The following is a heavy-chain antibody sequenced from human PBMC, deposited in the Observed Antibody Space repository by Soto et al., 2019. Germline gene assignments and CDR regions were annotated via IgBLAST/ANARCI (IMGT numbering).Heavy chain of an antibody. CDR3: ARVVVVVPAAVNWFDP. CDR1: GGTFSSYA. CDR2: IIPIFGTA. Sequence: ASVKVSCKASGGTFSSYAISWVRQAPGQGLEWMGGIIPIFGTANYAQKFQGRVTITADESTSTAYMELSSLRSEDTAVYYCARVVVVVPAAVNWFDPWGQGTLVTVSS. J-gene: IGHJ5*02. D-gene: IGHD2-2*01. V-gene: IGHV1-69*13.